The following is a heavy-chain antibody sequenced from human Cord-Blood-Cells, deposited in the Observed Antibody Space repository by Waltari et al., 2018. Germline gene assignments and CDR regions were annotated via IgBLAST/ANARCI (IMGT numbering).Heavy chain of an antibody. Sequence: HVQVVESGGGVVQPGRSLRHPWGASGFTFSRDVVHWARQAPGKGLEWVAVISYDGSNKYYADSVKGRFTISRDNSKNTLYLQMNSLRAEDTAVYYCARDQFDRSSSFDYWGQGTLVTVSS. V-gene: IGHV3-30-3*01. CDR3: ARDQFDRSSSFDY. D-gene: IGHD6-6*01. CDR2: ISYDGSNK. J-gene: IGHJ4*02. CDR1: GFTFSRDV.